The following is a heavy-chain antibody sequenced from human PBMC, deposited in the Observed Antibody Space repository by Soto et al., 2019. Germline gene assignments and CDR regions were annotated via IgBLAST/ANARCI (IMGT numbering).Heavy chain of an antibody. J-gene: IGHJ5*02. D-gene: IGHD3-3*01. CDR3: ARDTGGPIFGVVTQAPGWFDP. V-gene: IGHV1-69*13. CDR2: IRPIFGTA. CDR1: GGTFISYA. Sequence: SVQVSCKASGGTFISYAIIWVRQAPGQGLEWMGGIRPIFGTAIDAQKFQGRVTITAYESTSTGYMELSSLRSEDTAVYYCARDTGGPIFGVVTQAPGWFDPWGQGTLVTVSS.